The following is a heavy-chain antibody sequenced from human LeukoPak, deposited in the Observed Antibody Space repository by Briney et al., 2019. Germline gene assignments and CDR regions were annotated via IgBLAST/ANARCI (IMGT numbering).Heavy chain of an antibody. J-gene: IGHJ4*02. CDR1: GGSFSGYY. V-gene: IGHV4-34*01. Sequence: PSETLSLTCAVYGGSFSGYYWSWIRQPPGKGLEWIGEINHSGSTNYNPSLKRRVTISVDTSKNQFSLKLSSVTAADTAVYYCARQSKVAGTEDYWGQGTLVTVSS. CDR3: ARQSKVAGTEDY. D-gene: IGHD6-19*01. CDR2: INHSGST.